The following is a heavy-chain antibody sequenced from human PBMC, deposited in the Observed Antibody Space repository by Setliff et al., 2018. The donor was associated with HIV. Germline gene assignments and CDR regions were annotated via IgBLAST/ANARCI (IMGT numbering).Heavy chain of an antibody. V-gene: IGHV1-46*01. J-gene: IGHJ4*02. Sequence: SVKVSCKASGYSFSSYMMHWVRQAPGQGLEWMGLINPRGGITTYAQNFQGRLTVTRDTSTSTIYMDLSSLRSEDTAFYHCARGRSSSSDTNFDSWGQGTLVTVSS. CDR3: ARGRSSSSDTNFDS. D-gene: IGHD6-6*01. CDR1: GYSFSSYM. CDR2: INPRGGIT.